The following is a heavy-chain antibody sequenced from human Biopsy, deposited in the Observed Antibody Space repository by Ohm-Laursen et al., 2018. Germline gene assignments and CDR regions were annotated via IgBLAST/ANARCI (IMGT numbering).Heavy chain of an antibody. CDR1: GFTFGSYG. D-gene: IGHD3-22*01. CDR3: VKATASYDSRGYYYDY. Sequence: SLRLSCTAPGFTFGSYGMSWVRQAPGKGLEWVSAITDSGGSTFYTDSVKGRFTISRDNSKNTLSLQMNSLRAEDTALYYCVKATASYDSRGYYYDYWGQGTLVTVSS. J-gene: IGHJ4*02. V-gene: IGHV3-23*01. CDR2: ITDSGGST.